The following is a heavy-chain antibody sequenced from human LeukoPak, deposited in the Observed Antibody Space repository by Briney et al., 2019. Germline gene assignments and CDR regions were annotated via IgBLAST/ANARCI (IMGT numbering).Heavy chain of an antibody. CDR3: TSGTGAFDH. J-gene: IGHJ4*02. D-gene: IGHD3/OR15-3a*01. V-gene: IGHV6-1*01. CDR1: GDSFSSNSAA. CDR2: TYYRSKWYN. Sequence: SQTLSLTCAISGDSFSSNSAAWNWIRQSPSRSLEWLARTYYRSKWYNEYAVSVKSRIIINPDTSKNQVSLQLNSVTPEDTAVYYCTSGTGAFDHWGQGTLVTVSS.